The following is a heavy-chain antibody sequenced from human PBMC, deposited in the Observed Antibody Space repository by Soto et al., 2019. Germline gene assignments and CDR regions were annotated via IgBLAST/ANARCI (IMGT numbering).Heavy chain of an antibody. CDR3: ARASWPLNYPYYMDV. CDR1: GFTFSSYW. CDR2: INTDGSST. J-gene: IGHJ6*03. V-gene: IGHV3-74*01. Sequence: EVQLVESGGGLVQPGGSLRLSCAASGFTFSSYWMQWVRQAPGKGLVWVSRINTDGSSTSYAESVKGRFTISRDNARNTLYLQMNSLSAEDTAVYYCARASWPLNYPYYMDVWGKGTTVTVSS.